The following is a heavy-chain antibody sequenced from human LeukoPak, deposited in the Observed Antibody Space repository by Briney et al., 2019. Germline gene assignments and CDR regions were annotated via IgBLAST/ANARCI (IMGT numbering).Heavy chain of an antibody. CDR3: ARVQPSLPTNYDFWSGPGDAFDI. D-gene: IGHD3-3*01. J-gene: IGHJ3*02. Sequence: SETLSLTCTVSGGSISSYYWSWTRQPAGKGLEWIGRIYTSGSTNYNPSLKSRVTMSVDTSKNQFSLKLSSVTAADTAVYYCARVQPSLPTNYDFWSGPGDAFDIWGQGTMVTVSS. CDR2: IYTSGST. V-gene: IGHV4-4*07. CDR1: GGSISSYY.